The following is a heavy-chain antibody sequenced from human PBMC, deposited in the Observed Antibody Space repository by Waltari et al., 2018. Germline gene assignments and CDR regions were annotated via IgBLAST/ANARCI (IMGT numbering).Heavy chain of an antibody. D-gene: IGHD6-13*01. V-gene: IGHV4-39*01. CDR3: ARHKEAAAGTYDY. Sequence: QLQLQESGPGLVKPSETLSLTCTVSGGSISSSSYYWGWIRQPPGKGLEWIGSIYYSGGTYYNPSLNSRVTISVDTSKNQFSLKLSSVTAADTAVYYCARHKEAAAGTYDYWGQGTLVTVSS. J-gene: IGHJ4*02. CDR1: GGSISSSSYY. CDR2: IYYSGGT.